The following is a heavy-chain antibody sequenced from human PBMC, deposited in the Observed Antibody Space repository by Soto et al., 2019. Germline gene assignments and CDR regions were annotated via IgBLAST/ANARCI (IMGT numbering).Heavy chain of an antibody. CDR1: GFTFSGSA. CDR3: TSPGSGSYYYYYGMDV. Sequence: EVQLVESGGGLVQPGGSLKLSCAASGFTFSGSAMHWVRQASGKGLEWVGRIRSKANSYATAYAASVKGRFTISRDDSKNTAYLQMNSLKTEDTAVYYCTSPGSGSYYYYYGMDVWGQGTTVTVSS. CDR2: IRSKANSYAT. D-gene: IGHD1-26*01. V-gene: IGHV3-73*01. J-gene: IGHJ6*02.